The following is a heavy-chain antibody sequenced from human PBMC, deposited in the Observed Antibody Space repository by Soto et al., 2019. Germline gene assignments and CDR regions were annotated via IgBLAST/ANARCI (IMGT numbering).Heavy chain of an antibody. CDR3: ASIPLGYGDYVY. Sequence: QLQLQESGPGLVKPSETLSLTCTVSGGSISSSSYYWGWIRQPPGKGLEWIGSIYYSGNTYYNPSLKSRVTISVDTSKNQFSLKLSSVTAADTAVYYCASIPLGYGDYVYWGQGTLVTVSS. D-gene: IGHD4-17*01. J-gene: IGHJ4*02. CDR2: IYYSGNT. CDR1: GGSISSSSYY. V-gene: IGHV4-39*01.